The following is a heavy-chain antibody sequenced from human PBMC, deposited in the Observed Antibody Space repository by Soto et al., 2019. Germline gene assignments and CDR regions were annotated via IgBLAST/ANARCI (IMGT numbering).Heavy chain of an antibody. D-gene: IGHD3-22*01. V-gene: IGHV3-23*01. CDR1: GFTFSSYA. Sequence: EVQLLESGGGLVQPGGSLRLSCAASGFTFSSYAMSWVRQAPGKGLEWVSAISGSGGSTYYADSVKGRFTISRDNAKNTLYLKMSSLRAEDTAVYYCAKETYYYDSSGYYIHYFDYWGQGTLVTVSS. CDR2: ISGSGGST. CDR3: AKETYYYDSSGYYIHYFDY. J-gene: IGHJ4*02.